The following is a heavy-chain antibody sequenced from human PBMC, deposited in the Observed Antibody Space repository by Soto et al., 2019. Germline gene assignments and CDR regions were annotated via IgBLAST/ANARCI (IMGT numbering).Heavy chain of an antibody. V-gene: IGHV3-49*03. CDR2: IRSKAYGGTT. CDR1: GFTFGDYA. D-gene: IGHD3-10*01. CDR3: TRPRSSITMVRGVMPPFMDV. J-gene: IGHJ6*02. Sequence: GGSLRLSCTASGFTFGDYAMSWFRQAPGKGLEWVGFIRSKAYGGTTEYAASVKGRFTISRDDSKSIAYLQMNSLKTEDTAVYYCTRPRSSITMVRGVMPPFMDVWGQGTTVTVSS.